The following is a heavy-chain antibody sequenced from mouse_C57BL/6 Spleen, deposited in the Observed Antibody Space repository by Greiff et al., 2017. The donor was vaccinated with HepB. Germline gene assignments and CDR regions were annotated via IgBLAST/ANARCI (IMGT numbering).Heavy chain of an antibody. CDR3: TRLCDYDAWFAY. CDR1: GYTFTSYW. Sequence: VQLQQSGTVLARPGASVKMSCKTSGYTFTSYWLHWVKQRPGQGLEWIGAIYPGNSDPSYNQKFKGKAKLTAVTSASTAYMELSSLTNEDSAVYYCTRLCDYDAWFAYWGQGTLVTVSA. J-gene: IGHJ3*01. CDR2: IYPGNSDP. V-gene: IGHV1-5*01. D-gene: IGHD2-4*01.